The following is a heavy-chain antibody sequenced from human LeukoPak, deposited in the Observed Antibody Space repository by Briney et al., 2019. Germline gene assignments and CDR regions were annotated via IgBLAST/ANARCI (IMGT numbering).Heavy chain of an antibody. D-gene: IGHD2-2*01. Sequence: ASVKVSCKASGYTFTSYDINWVRQATGQGLEWMGWMNPNSGNTGYAQKFQGRVTMTRNTSISTAYMELSRLRSDDTAVYYCARGRVLRVVPAAIVYWGQGTLVTVSS. CDR3: ARGRVLRVVPAAIVY. J-gene: IGHJ4*02. CDR1: GYTFTSYD. V-gene: IGHV1-8*01. CDR2: MNPNSGNT.